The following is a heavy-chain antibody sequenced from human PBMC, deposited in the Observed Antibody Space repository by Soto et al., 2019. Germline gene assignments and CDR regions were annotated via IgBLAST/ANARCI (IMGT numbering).Heavy chain of an antibody. Sequence: ASVKVSCKASGYTFPSYYMHWVRQAPGQGLEWMGIINPSGGSTSYAQKFQGRVTMTRDTSTSTVYMELSSLRSEDTAVYYCARVAYSSSWDDAFDIWGQGTMVTVSS. CDR2: INPSGGST. CDR3: ARVAYSSSWDDAFDI. D-gene: IGHD6-13*01. V-gene: IGHV1-46*03. J-gene: IGHJ3*02. CDR1: GYTFPSYY.